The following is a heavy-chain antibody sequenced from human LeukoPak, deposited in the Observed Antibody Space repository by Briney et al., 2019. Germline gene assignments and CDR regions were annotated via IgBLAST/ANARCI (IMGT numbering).Heavy chain of an antibody. D-gene: IGHD2-15*01. V-gene: IGHV1-18*01. Sequence: GASVKVSCKASGYTFTSYGISWVRQAPGQGLEWMGWISAYNGNTNYAQKLQGSVTMTTDTSTSTAYMELRSLRSDDTAVYYCARDERYCSGGSCYYGGEGYWGQGTLVTVSS. CDR2: ISAYNGNT. CDR1: GYTFTSYG. J-gene: IGHJ4*02. CDR3: ARDERYCSGGSCYYGGEGY.